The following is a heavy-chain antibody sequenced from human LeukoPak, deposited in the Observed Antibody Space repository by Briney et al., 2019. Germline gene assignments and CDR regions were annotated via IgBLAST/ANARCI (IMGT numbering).Heavy chain of an antibody. CDR2: ISGSGGST. CDR3: AKNYVAVTMVRGVIINYYYYYMDV. J-gene: IGHJ6*03. CDR1: GFTFSSYG. D-gene: IGHD3-10*01. V-gene: IGHV3-23*01. Sequence: GGSLRLSCAASGFTFSSYGMSWVRQAPGKGLEWVSAISGSGGSTYYADSVKGRFTISRDNSKNTLYLQMNSLRAEDTAVYYCAKNYVAVTMVRGVIINYYYYYMDVWGKGTTVTISS.